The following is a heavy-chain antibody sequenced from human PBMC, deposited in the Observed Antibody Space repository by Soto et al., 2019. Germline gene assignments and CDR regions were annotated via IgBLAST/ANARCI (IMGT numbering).Heavy chain of an antibody. CDR3: AKDYNGCRSYNYEDYAVWFDT. Sequence: GGSLRLSCAASGFTFSSYAMSWVRQAPGKGLEWVSAISGSGGSTYYADSVKGRFTISRDNSKNTLYLQMNSLRAEDKAVYACAKDYNGCRSYNYEDYAVWFDTWGQGTMVTVSS. V-gene: IGHV3-23*01. CDR2: ISGSGGST. J-gene: IGHJ5*02. D-gene: IGHD5-12*01. CDR1: GFTFSSYA.